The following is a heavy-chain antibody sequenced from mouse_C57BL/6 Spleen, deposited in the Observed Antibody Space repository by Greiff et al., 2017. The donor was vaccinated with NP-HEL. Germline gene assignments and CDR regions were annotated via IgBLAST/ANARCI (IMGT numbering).Heavy chain of an antibody. V-gene: IGHV5-17*01. CDR2: ISSGSSTI. CDR3: ARPGYYGSSSYYYAMDY. J-gene: IGHJ4*01. Sequence: DVKLVESGGGLVKPGGSLKLSCAASGFTFSDYGMHWVRQAPEKGLEWVAYISSGSSTIYYADTVKGRFTISRANAKNTLFLQRTSLRSEDTAMYYCARPGYYGSSSYYYAMDYWGQGTSVTVSS. D-gene: IGHD1-1*01. CDR1: GFTFSDYG.